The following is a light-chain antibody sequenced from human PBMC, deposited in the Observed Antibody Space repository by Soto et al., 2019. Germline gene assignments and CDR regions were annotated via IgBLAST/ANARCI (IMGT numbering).Light chain of an antibody. CDR3: SSYAGSIHYV. J-gene: IGLJ1*01. Sequence: QSVLTQPRSVSGSPGQSVTISCTGTSSDVGGYNYVSWYQQHPGKAPKLMIYEVSKRPSGVPDRFSGSKSGNTASLTVSGLQAEDEADYYCSSYAGSIHYVFGTGTKLTVL. CDR2: EVS. CDR1: SSDVGGYNY. V-gene: IGLV2-8*01.